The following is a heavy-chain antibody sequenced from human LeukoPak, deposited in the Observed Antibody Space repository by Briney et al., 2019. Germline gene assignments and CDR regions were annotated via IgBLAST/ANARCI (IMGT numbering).Heavy chain of an antibody. D-gene: IGHD2-8*02. CDR1: VLSLSTYG. Sequence: GCSLTLSCLPSVLSLSTYGIQWVRQSPGKGLEGVAVISDDGSYKEYADYVKGQFTIARDNSKNTLYLQMNSLRAEDTAVYDCAKMLNTGHAHAALDYWGQGTLVTVSS. V-gene: IGHV3-30*18. J-gene: IGHJ4*02. CDR2: ISDDGSYK. CDR3: AKMLNTGHAHAALDY.